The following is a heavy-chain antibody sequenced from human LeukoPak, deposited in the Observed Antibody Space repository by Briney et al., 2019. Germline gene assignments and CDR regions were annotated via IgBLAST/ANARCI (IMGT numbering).Heavy chain of an antibody. CDR2: IYYTGST. Sequence: SETLSLTCTVSGGSISSYYWTWIRQPPGKGLEWIGYIYYTGSTNHNPSLKSRVTISVDTSKNQFSLKLRSVTAADTAVYYCVVYDFWSGYPDYWGQGILVTVSS. CDR3: VVYDFWSGYPDY. CDR1: GGSISSYY. V-gene: IGHV4-59*01. D-gene: IGHD3-3*01. J-gene: IGHJ4*02.